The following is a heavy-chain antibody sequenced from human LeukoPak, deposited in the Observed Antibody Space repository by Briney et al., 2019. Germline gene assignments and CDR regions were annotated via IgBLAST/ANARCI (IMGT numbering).Heavy chain of an antibody. V-gene: IGHV3-74*01. CDR3: ARVLKTPRAFDI. D-gene: IGHD2-15*01. J-gene: IGHJ3*02. Sequence: GGSLRLSCAASGFWFGSDWMSWVRQAPGKGLVWVSRINSDGSSTSYADSVKGRFTISRDNAKNTLYLQMNSLRAEDTAVYYCARVLKTPRAFDIWGQGTMVTVSS. CDR1: GFWFGSDW. CDR2: INSDGSST.